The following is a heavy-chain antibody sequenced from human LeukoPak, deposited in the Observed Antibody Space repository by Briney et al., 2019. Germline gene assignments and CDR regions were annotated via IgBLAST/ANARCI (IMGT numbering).Heavy chain of an antibody. CDR3: ARDHCTNGVCYTQGY. J-gene: IGHJ4*02. D-gene: IGHD2-8*01. V-gene: IGHV1-2*06. CDR2: INPNSGGT. Sequence: ASVKVSCKASGYTFTGYYMHWVRQAPGQGLEWMGRINPNSGGTNYAQKFQGRVTMTRDTSISTAYMELSRLRSGDTAVYYCARDHCTNGVCYTQGYWGQGTLVTVSS. CDR1: GYTFTGYY.